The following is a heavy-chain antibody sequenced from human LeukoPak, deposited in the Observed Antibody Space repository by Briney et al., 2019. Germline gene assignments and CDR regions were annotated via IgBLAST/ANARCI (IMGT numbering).Heavy chain of an antibody. D-gene: IGHD2-21*01. Sequence: SETLSLTCAVYGGSFSGYYWSWIRQPPGKGLEWIGEINHSGSTNYNPSLKSRVTISVDTSKNQFSLKLSSVTAADTAVYYCARSPDLGWGSSPRIYAFDIWGQGTMVTVSS. J-gene: IGHJ3*02. CDR2: INHSGST. CDR3: ARSPDLGWGSSPRIYAFDI. CDR1: GGSFSGYY. V-gene: IGHV4-34*01.